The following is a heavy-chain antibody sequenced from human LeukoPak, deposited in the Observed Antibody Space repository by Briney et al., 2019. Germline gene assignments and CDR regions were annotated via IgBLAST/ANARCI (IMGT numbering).Heavy chain of an antibody. CDR1: GYTFTGYY. D-gene: IGHD3-3*01. Sequence: ASVKVSCKASGYTFTGYYKHWVRQAPGQGLEWMGWINPNSGGTNYAQKFQGRVTMTRDTSISTAYMELSRLRSDDTAVYYCARTPNFWSGSVDYWGQGTLVTVSS. J-gene: IGHJ4*02. V-gene: IGHV1-2*02. CDR2: INPNSGGT. CDR3: ARTPNFWSGSVDY.